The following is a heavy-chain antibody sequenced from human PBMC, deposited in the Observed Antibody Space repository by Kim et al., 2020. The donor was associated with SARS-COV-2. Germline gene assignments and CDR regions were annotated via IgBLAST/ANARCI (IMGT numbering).Heavy chain of an antibody. J-gene: IGHJ6*03. CDR1: GYTFTSYA. CDR3: ARAAGYCNSTSCPPFYYYYYMDG. CDR2: INTNTGNP. V-gene: IGHV7-4-1*02. D-gene: IGHD2-2*01. Sequence: ASVKVSCKASGYTFTSYAMNWVRQAPGQGLEWMGWINTNTGNPTYAQGFTGRFVFSLDTSVSTAYLQISSLKAEDTAVYYCARAAGYCNSTSCPPFYYYYYMDGWGKGTTVTVSS.